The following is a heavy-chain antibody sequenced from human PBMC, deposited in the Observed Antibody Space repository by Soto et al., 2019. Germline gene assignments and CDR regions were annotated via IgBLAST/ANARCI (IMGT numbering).Heavy chain of an antibody. V-gene: IGHV3-30*18. D-gene: IGHD3-10*01. J-gene: IGHJ4*02. CDR1: GFTFSSYG. CDR3: AKDHSGWIYSFDY. Sequence: QVQLVESGGGVVQPGRSLRLSCAASGFTFSSYGMHWVRQAPGKGLEWVAVISYDGSNKYYADSVKGRFTISRDNSKNTLYLQMNSLRAEDTAVYYCAKDHSGWIYSFDYWGQGTLDTVSS. CDR2: ISYDGSNK.